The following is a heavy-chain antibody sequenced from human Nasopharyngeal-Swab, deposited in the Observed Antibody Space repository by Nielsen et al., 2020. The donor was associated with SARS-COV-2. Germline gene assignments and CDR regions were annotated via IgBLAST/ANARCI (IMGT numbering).Heavy chain of an antibody. CDR2: ISSSGSTI. Sequence: GGSLRLSCAASGFTLSDYYMSWIRQAPGKGLEWVSYISSSGSTIYYADSVKGRFTISRDNAKNSLYLQMNSLRAEDTAVYYCAREGYCSSTSCLHFDYWGQGTLVTVSS. V-gene: IGHV3-11*04. CDR3: AREGYCSSTSCLHFDY. J-gene: IGHJ4*02. CDR1: GFTLSDYY. D-gene: IGHD2-2*01.